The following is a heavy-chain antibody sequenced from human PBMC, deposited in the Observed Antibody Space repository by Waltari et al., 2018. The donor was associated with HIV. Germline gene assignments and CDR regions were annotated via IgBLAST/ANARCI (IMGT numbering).Heavy chain of an antibody. Sequence: QLQESGPALVKPSETLSLSCSVSGVPLTSKNYYWGWVRQSPGKRLDWIASVYYGGKTYNTPTLKSRLSLSLDTSKNRLSLNVTSVTAADTAVYYCARHSGPHVHFFDLWGRGTLVTVTS. CDR3: ARHSGPHVHFFDL. CDR2: VYYGGKT. D-gene: IGHD3-10*01. J-gene: IGHJ2*01. CDR1: GVPLTSKNYY. V-gene: IGHV4-39*01.